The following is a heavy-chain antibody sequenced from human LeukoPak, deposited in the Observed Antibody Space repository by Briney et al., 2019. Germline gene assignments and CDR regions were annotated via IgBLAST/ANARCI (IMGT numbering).Heavy chain of an antibody. Sequence: GASVKVSCKASGYTFTSYDINWVRQATGQGLEWMGWMNPNSGNTGYAQKFQGRVTMTRNTSISTAYMELSSLRSEGTAVYYCVRDRYYYGSGSYNYWGQGTLVTVSS. D-gene: IGHD3-10*01. V-gene: IGHV1-8*01. CDR2: MNPNSGNT. CDR3: VRDRYYYGSGSYNY. CDR1: GYTFTSYD. J-gene: IGHJ4*02.